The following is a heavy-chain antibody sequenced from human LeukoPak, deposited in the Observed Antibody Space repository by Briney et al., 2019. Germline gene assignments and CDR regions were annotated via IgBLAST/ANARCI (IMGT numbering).Heavy chain of an antibody. D-gene: IGHD3-10*01. V-gene: IGHV3-23*01. CDR2: INGSGGST. CDR3: AKDPRGVVYYYGMDV. CDR1: GFTFSDYA. Sequence: AGGSLRLSCAASGFTFSDYAMSWVRQAPGKGLEWVSAINGSGGSTYYADSVKGRFTISRDNSKNTLYLQMNSLRAEDTAVYYCAKDPRGVVYYYGMDVWGQGTTVTVSS. J-gene: IGHJ6*02.